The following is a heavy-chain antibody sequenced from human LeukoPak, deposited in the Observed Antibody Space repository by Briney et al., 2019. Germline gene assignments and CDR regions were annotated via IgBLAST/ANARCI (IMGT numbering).Heavy chain of an antibody. CDR3: AKVNDFWSGYFDY. CDR2: INQDGSGK. CDR1: GFIFSSYW. J-gene: IGHJ4*02. V-gene: IGHV3-7*03. Sequence: GGSLRLSCGASGFIFSSYWMSWVRQAPGKGLEWVANINQDGSGKYYVDSVKGRFTISRDNSKNTLYLQMNSLRAEDTAVYYCAKVNDFWSGYFDYWGQGTLVTVSS. D-gene: IGHD3-3*01.